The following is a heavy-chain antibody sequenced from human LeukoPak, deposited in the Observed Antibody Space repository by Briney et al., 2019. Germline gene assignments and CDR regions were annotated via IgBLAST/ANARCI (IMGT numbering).Heavy chain of an antibody. D-gene: IGHD6-13*01. CDR2: ISWNSGSI. CDR3: AKDMGSDSSSWLDY. CDR1: GFTFDDYA. V-gene: IGHV3-9*01. J-gene: IGHJ4*02. Sequence: PGGSLRLSCAASGFTFDDYAMHWVRQAPGKGLEWASGISWNSGSIGYADSVKGRFTISRDNAKNSLYLQMNSLRAEDTALYYCAKDMGSDSSSWLDYWGQGTLVTVSS.